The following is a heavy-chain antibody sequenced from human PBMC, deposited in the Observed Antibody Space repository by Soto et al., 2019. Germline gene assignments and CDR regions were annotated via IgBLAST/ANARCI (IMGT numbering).Heavy chain of an antibody. Sequence: QVQVLQSGPEVKRPGASVTVSCKTSGYTFSTSGISWVRQAPGQGLEWVGWIRPDNGNRKTAQRLHGSVTLTTDTTASTAYMEFRSMTSEDPAMYYCARDTASNRYNDWGQGTLVTVSS. J-gene: IGHJ1*01. CDR3: ARDTASNRYND. CDR1: GYTFSTSG. CDR2: IRPDNGNR. D-gene: IGHD1-20*01. V-gene: IGHV1-18*01.